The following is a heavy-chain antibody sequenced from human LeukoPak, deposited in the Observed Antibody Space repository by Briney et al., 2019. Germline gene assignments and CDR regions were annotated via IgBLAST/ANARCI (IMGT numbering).Heavy chain of an antibody. Sequence: PGGSLRLSCAASGFTFSSYVMHWVRQAPGKRLEWVAFILYDGRNKYYADSVRGRFTISRDDSKNTLYLQMNSLRADDTAVYYCARGASDSSGYYWWYYFDYWGQGTLVTVSS. V-gene: IGHV3-30*03. CDR3: ARGASDSSGYYWWYYFDY. CDR1: GFTFSSYV. J-gene: IGHJ4*02. CDR2: ILYDGRNK. D-gene: IGHD3-22*01.